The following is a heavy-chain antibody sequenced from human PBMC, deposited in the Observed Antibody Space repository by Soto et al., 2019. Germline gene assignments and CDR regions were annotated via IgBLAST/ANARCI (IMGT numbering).Heavy chain of an antibody. D-gene: IGHD3-3*01. CDR3: AHRVLRTVFGLVTTTAIYFDF. CDR1: GFSLTTSGVG. J-gene: IGHJ4*02. CDR2: IYWDDDK. V-gene: IGHV2-5*02. Sequence: QITLNESGPTVVRPTETLTLTCRFSGFSLTTSGVGVGWIRQSPGKAPQWLAVIYWDDDKRYSESLKSRLTITKDTSKNQVVLTVSYLDPTDTATYYCAHRVLRTVFGLVTTTAIYFDFWGQGTPVAVSS.